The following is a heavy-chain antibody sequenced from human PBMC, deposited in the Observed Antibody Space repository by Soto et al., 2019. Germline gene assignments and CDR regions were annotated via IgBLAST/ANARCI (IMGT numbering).Heavy chain of an antibody. V-gene: IGHV3-23*01. J-gene: IGHJ6*02. D-gene: IGHD2-15*01. CDR3: ARVVVVAATPREYSYYGMDV. Sequence: EVQLLESGGGLVQPGGSLRLSCAASGFTFSSYAMSWVRQAPGKGLEWVSAISGSGGSTYYADSVKGRFTISRDNSNKTQYQQKTVLRAEDTAVYYCARVVVVAATPREYSYYGMDVWGQGTTVTVSS. CDR2: ISGSGGST. CDR1: GFTFSSYA.